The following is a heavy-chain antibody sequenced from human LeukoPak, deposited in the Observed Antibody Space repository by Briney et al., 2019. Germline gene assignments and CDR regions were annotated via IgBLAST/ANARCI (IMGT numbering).Heavy chain of an antibody. CDR2: INSGSSYI. CDR3: ARTRTIGISAADVDY. J-gene: IGHJ4*02. CDR1: GFTFSSYS. Sequence: GGSLRLSCAASGFTFSSYSMNWVRQAPGEGLEWVSSINSGSSYISYADSVKGRFTISRDNAKNSLYLQLNSLRVEDTAVYYCARTRTIGISAADVDYWGQGTLVTVSS. V-gene: IGHV3-21*01. D-gene: IGHD6-13*01.